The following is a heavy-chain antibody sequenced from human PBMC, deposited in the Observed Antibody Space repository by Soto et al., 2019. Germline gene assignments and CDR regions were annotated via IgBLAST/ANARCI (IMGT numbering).Heavy chain of an antibody. Sequence: QVQLVQSGAEVKKPGSSVKVSCKGSGGTFNAHAISWVRQAPGQGLEWMGGIIPIFGTPNYAQKFQGRLTINAETATTTACLELNNLRSDDTAFYYWARVRWTLSLEESDANWGQGTMGTGSS. J-gene: IGHJ4*02. CDR1: GGTFNAHA. CDR3: ARVRWTLSLEESDAN. CDR2: IIPIFGTP. V-gene: IGHV1-69*06. D-gene: IGHD2-15*01.